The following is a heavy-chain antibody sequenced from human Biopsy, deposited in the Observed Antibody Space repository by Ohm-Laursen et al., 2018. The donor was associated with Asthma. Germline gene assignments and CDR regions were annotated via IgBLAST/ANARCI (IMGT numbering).Heavy chain of an antibody. CDR2: INSVFGTT. CDR1: GGTFNTYV. J-gene: IGHJ4*02. CDR3: ARKAGSCISRTCYSLDF. Sequence: GSSVQVSCKSLGGTFNTYVIGWVRQAPGQGLEWMGGINSVFGTTTYPQKFQDRVTITADDSTSTVYMELSSLRSEDTAVYYCARKAGSCISRTCYSLDFWGQGTLVTVSS. D-gene: IGHD2-2*01. V-gene: IGHV1-69*01.